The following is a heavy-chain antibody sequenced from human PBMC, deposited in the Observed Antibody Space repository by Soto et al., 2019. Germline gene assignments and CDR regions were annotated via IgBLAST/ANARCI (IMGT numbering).Heavy chain of an antibody. J-gene: IGHJ3*01. D-gene: IGHD1-7*01. CDR1: GFTFNTYV. V-gene: IGHV3-23*01. CDR3: ARRARTATTNWGAFDV. Sequence: EVQLLESGGGLVQPGGALRLSCAASGFTFNTYVMNWVRQAPGKGLEWVSTISYSADKRHYADSGKGRFTISRDNSRDTLFLQMNSLRADDAAVYYCARRARTATTNWGAFDVWGQGTMVTASS. CDR2: ISYSADKR.